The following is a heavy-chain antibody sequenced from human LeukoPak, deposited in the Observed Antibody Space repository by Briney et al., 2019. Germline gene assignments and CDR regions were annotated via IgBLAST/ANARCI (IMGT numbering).Heavy chain of an antibody. CDR2: IYSGGST. CDR1: GFTVSSNY. D-gene: IGHD6-13*01. Sequence: GGSLRLSCAASGFTVSSNYMSWVRQAPGKGLEWVSVIYSGGSTYYADSVKGRFTISRDNAKNSLYLQMNSLRAEDTAVYYCARDYSSSWYGWGSPFDPWGQGTLVTVSS. CDR3: ARDYSSSWYGWGSPFDP. V-gene: IGHV3-66*01. J-gene: IGHJ5*02.